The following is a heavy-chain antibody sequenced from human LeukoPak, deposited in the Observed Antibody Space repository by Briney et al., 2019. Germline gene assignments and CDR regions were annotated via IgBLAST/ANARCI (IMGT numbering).Heavy chain of an antibody. V-gene: IGHV3-23*01. D-gene: IGHD5-24*01. J-gene: IGHJ4*02. CDR1: EITFNNYA. Sequence: GGSLRLSCVVSEITFNNYAMSWVRQAPGKGLEWVSAVHGRSGDTYYADSVKGRFTISRDNSKNTMYPQMNSLRAEDTAVYFCAKVDWVSTSYNPDCWGQGTLVTVSS. CDR2: VHGRSGDT. CDR3: AKVDWVSTSYNPDC.